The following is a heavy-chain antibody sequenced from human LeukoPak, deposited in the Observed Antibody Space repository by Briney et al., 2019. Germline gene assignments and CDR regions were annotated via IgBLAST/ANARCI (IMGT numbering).Heavy chain of an antibody. CDR3: ARGDDYVWGSYHYGLADF. CDR2: ISSSSSYI. CDR1: GFTFSDYY. Sequence: GGSLRLSCAASGFTFSDYYMSWIRQAPGKGLEWVSSISSSSSYIYYADSVKGRFTISRDNAKNSLYLQMNSLRAEDTAVYYCARGDDYVWGSYHYGLADFWGQGTLVTVSS. D-gene: IGHD3-16*02. J-gene: IGHJ4*02. V-gene: IGHV3-11*06.